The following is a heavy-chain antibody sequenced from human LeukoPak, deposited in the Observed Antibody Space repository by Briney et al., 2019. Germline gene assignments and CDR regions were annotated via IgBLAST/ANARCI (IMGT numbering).Heavy chain of an antibody. V-gene: IGHV3-30*18. CDR2: ISYDGSNK. CDR1: GFTFSSYG. CDR3: AKSGLAYCGGDCYGDAFDI. Sequence: PGGSLRLSCAASGFTFSSYGMHWVRQAPGKGLEWVAVISYDGSNKYYADSVKGRFTISRDNSKNTLYLQMNSLRAEDTAVYYCAKSGLAYCGGDCYGDAFDIWGQGTMVTVSS. J-gene: IGHJ3*02. D-gene: IGHD2-21*02.